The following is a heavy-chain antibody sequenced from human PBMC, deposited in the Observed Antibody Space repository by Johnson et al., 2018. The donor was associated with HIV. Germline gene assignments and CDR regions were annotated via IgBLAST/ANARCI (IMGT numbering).Heavy chain of an antibody. V-gene: IGHV3-30*04. J-gene: IGHJ3*02. CDR2: ISYDGSNK. D-gene: IGHD2-21*01. Sequence: QVQLVESGGGVVQPGRSLRLSCAASGFTFSSYAMHWVRQAPGKGLEWVAVISYDGSNKYYADSVKGRFTISRDNSKNTLYLQMKSLRAEDTAVYYCARPRRLFEGHDAFDIWGQGTMVTVSS. CDR3: ARPRRLFEGHDAFDI. CDR1: GFTFSSYA.